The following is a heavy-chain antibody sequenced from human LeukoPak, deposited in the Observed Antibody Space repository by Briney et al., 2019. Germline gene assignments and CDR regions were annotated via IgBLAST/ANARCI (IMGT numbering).Heavy chain of an antibody. CDR3: ARVGGSSSWEIDY. V-gene: IGHV1-8*01. Sequence: GASVKVSCKASGFSFTDYDINWVRQTSGQGLEWMGWMNPNSGNTDYAQNFQGRVTMTRDTSTSTAYMELSGLRSDDTAVYYCARVGGSSSWEIDYWGQGTLVTVSS. D-gene: IGHD6-13*01. CDR2: MNPNSGNT. CDR1: GFSFTDYD. J-gene: IGHJ4*02.